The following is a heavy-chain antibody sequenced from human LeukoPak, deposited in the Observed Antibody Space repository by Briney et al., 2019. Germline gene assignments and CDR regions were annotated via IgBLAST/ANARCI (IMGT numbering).Heavy chain of an antibody. CDR1: GYRFTNYW. V-gene: IGHV5-10-1*01. CDR2: IDPSDSYI. CDR3: ARVRVTTSLYYYYGLDV. D-gene: IGHD4-17*01. J-gene: IGHJ6*02. Sequence: GESLKISCKGSGYRFTNYWISWVRQMPGKGLEWMGRIDPSDSYINYSPSFQGHVTISADKSISTAYLQWSSLKASDTAMYYCARVRVTTSLYYYYGLDVWGQGTTVTVSS.